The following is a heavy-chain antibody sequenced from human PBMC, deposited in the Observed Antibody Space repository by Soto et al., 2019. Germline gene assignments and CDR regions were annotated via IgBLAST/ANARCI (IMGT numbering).Heavy chain of an antibody. Sequence: QVQLQQWGAGLLKPSETLSLTCAVYGGSFSGYYWYGIRQPPGKGLEWIGEINHTGSTNYNPSLKSRVTISVDASKNQCSLKLSAVTAADTAVYYCARGWGRIFDYWGQGTLVTVSS. CDR2: INHTGST. J-gene: IGHJ4*02. V-gene: IGHV4-34*01. D-gene: IGHD7-27*01. CDR3: ARGWGRIFDY. CDR1: GGSFSGYY.